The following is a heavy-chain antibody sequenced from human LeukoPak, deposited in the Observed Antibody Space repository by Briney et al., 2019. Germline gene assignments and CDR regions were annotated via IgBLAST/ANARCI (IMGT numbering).Heavy chain of an antibody. CDR3: ARDLGFVEMATAPFDY. J-gene: IGHJ4*02. CDR1: GGTFSSYA. V-gene: IGHV1-69*04. D-gene: IGHD5-18*01. CDR2: IIPILGIA. Sequence: SVKVSCKASGGTFSSYAISWVRQAPGQGLEWMGRIIPILGIANYAQKFQGRVTITADKSTSTAYMELSSLRSEDTAVYYCARDLGFVEMATAPFDYWGQGALVTVSS.